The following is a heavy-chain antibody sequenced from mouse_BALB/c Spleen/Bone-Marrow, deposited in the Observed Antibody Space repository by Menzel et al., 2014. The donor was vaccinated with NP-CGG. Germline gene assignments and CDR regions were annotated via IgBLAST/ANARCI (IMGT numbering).Heavy chain of an antibody. Sequence: VQLQQSGAELAKPGASVRMSCKASGYTFASYRMHWVKQRPGQGLEWIGYINPSTGYTEYNQKFKDKATLTADKSSSTAYMHLSSLTSEDSAVYFCSRSYYDGSSFAYWGQGTLDTVSA. CDR3: SRSYYDGSSFAY. CDR2: INPSTGYT. J-gene: IGHJ3*01. D-gene: IGHD1-1*01. V-gene: IGHV1-7*01. CDR1: GYTFASYR.